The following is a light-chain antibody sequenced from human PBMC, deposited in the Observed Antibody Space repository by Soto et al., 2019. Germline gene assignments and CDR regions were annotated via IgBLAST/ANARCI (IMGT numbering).Light chain of an antibody. J-gene: IGKJ1*01. CDR1: QSVSSN. V-gene: IGKV3-15*01. CDR3: QQYNNWSS. Sequence: EIVMTPSPANLSVSTGERATLSYMGSQSVSSNLAWYRHKPGQAPRLLICGASTRATVISSRFSGSGSGTEFTLTISSLQSEDFAVYYCQQYNNWSSFGKGTKV. CDR2: GAS.